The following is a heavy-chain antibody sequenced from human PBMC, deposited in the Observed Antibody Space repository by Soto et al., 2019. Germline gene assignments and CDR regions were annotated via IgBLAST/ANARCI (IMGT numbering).Heavy chain of an antibody. CDR2: INAYSGGT. CDR3: GRESLRRGYNGNDAAAAFDI. Sequence: ASVKVSCKASGYTFTGYYMHWVRQAPGQGLEWMGWINAYSGGTNYAQKFQGWVTMTRDTSSSTAYMELSRLRSDDTAVYYCGRESLRRGYNGNDAAAAFDIWGQGTMVTVSS. CDR1: GYTFTGYY. V-gene: IGHV1-2*04. D-gene: IGHD1-1*01. J-gene: IGHJ3*02.